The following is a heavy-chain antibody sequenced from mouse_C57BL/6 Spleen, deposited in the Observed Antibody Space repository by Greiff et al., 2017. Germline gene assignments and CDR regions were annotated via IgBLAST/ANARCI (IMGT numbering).Heavy chain of an antibody. CDR2: IWWDDDK. V-gene: IGHV8-8*01. J-gene: IGHJ2*01. D-gene: IGHD2-4*01. CDR1: GFSLSTFGMG. CDR3: ARADYLAGYFDY. Sequence: QVTLKVSGPGILQPSQTLSLTCSFSGFSLSTFGMGVGWIRQPSGKGLEWLAHIWWDDDKYYNPALKSPLTMSNDTSKSQVFPQIANVATADTATYYCARADYLAGYFDYWGKGTTFTVSS.